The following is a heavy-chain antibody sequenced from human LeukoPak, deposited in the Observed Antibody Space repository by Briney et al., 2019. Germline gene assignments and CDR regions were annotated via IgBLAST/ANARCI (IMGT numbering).Heavy chain of an antibody. D-gene: IGHD6-13*01. Sequence: ASVKVSCNASGYXFTGYYMHWVRQAPGQGLEWMGWINPNSGGTNYAQKFQGRVTMTRDTSISTAYMELSRLRSDDTAVYYCAREDSSSLVWFDPWGQGTLVTVSS. CDR3: AREDSSSLVWFDP. CDR1: GYXFTGYY. J-gene: IGHJ5*02. V-gene: IGHV1-2*02. CDR2: INPNSGGT.